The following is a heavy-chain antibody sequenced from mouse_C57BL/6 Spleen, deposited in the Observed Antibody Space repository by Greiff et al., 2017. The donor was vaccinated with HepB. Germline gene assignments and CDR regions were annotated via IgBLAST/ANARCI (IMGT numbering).Heavy chain of an antibody. J-gene: IGHJ3*01. CDR2: IYPGSGNT. V-gene: IGHV1-76*01. Sequence: QVQLQQSGAELVRPGASVKLSCKASGYTFTDYYINWVKQRPGQGLEWIARIYPGSGNTYYNEKFKGKATLTAEKSSSTAYMQLSSLTSEDSAVYFCNYYGSSYAWFAYWGQGTLVTVPA. CDR1: GYTFTDYY. D-gene: IGHD1-1*01. CDR3: NYYGSSYAWFAY.